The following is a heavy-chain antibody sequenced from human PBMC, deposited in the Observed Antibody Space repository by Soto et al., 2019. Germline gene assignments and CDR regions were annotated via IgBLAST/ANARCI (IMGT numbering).Heavy chain of an antibody. CDR1: GGSFSGYY. D-gene: IGHD3-10*01. V-gene: IGHV4-34*01. J-gene: IGHJ5*02. CDR3: ARARDYYGSGFTVYFRWFDP. Sequence: SETLSLTCAVYGGSFSGYYWTWIRQPPGKGLEWIGEINHRGRTNSNPSLKSRVTISVDTSKNQFSLKLSSVTAADTAVYYCARARDYYGSGFTVYFRWFDPWGQGTLVTVSS. CDR2: INHRGRT.